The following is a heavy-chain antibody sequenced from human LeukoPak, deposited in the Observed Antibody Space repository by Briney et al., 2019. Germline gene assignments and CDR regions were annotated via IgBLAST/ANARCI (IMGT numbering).Heavy chain of an antibody. CDR2: INPNSGGT. D-gene: IGHD3-22*01. J-gene: IGHJ4*02. CDR1: GYTFTGYY. V-gene: IGHV1-2*02. Sequence: ASVKVSCKASGYTFTGYYMHWVRQAPGQGLEWMGWINPNSGGTNYAQKFQGRVTMTRDTSISTAYMELSRLRSDDTAVYYCAGDSSYYYDSSGPRGFDYWGQGTLVTVSS. CDR3: AGDSSYYYDSSGPRGFDY.